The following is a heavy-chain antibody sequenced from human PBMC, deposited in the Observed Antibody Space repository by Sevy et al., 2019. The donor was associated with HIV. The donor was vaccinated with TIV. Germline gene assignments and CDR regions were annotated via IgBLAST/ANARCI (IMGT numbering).Heavy chain of an antibody. V-gene: IGHV6-1*01. Sequence: SQTLSLTCAISGDSVSSNSAAWNWIRQSPSRGLEWLGRTYYRSKWYNDYAVSVKSRITINPDTSKNQFSLQLNSGTPEDTAVYYCARDPHSSGWTIFDYWGQGTLVTVSS. CDR2: TYYRSKWYN. J-gene: IGHJ4*02. CDR1: GDSVSSNSAA. CDR3: ARDPHSSGWTIFDY. D-gene: IGHD6-19*01.